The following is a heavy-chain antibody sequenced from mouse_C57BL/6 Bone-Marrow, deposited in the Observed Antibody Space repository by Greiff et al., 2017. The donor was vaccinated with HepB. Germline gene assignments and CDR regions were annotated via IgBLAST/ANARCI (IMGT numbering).Heavy chain of an antibody. D-gene: IGHD1-1*01. V-gene: IGHV1-81*01. J-gene: IGHJ2*01. CDR1: GYTFTSYG. CDR3: ARGSKGYFDY. CDR2: IYPRSGNT. Sequence: VQLVESGAELARPGASVKLSCKASGYTFTSYGISWVKQRTGQGLEWIGEIYPRSGNTYYNEKFKGKATLTADKSSSTAYMELRSLTSEDSAVYFCARGSKGYFDYWGQGTTLTVSS.